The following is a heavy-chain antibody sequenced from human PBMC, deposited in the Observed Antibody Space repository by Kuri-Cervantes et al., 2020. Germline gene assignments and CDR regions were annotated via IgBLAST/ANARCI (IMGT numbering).Heavy chain of an antibody. J-gene: IGHJ6*02. CDR1: GYTFTSYG. CDR2: ISAYNGNT. V-gene: IGHV1-18*01. CDR3: ARGGIMITFGGLLQVYYYGMDV. Sequence: ASVKVSCKASGYTFTSYGISWVRQAPGQGLEWMGWISAYNGNTNYAQKLQGRVTMTTDTSTSTAYMELRSLRSDDTAVYYCARGGIMITFGGLLQVYYYGMDVGGQGTTVTVSS. D-gene: IGHD3-16*01.